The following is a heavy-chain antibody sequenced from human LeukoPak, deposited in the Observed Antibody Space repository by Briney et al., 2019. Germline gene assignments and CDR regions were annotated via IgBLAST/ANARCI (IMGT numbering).Heavy chain of an antibody. V-gene: IGHV1-69*06. D-gene: IGHD2-15*01. CDR1: GGTFSSYA. CDR2: IIPIFGTA. Sequence: GASVKVSCKASGGTFSSYAISWVRQAPGQGLEWMGGIIPIFGTANYAQKFQGRVTITADKSTSTAYMELSSLRSEDTAVYYCARAHSGGSQVYYYYYMDVWGKGTTVTVSS. J-gene: IGHJ6*03. CDR3: ARAHSGGSQVYYYYYMDV.